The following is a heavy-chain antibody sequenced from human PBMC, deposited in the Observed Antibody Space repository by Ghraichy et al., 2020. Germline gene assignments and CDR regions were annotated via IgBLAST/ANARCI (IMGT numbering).Heavy chain of an antibody. CDR2: MSGSSASI. D-gene: IGHD6-13*01. J-gene: IGHJ6*03. V-gene: IGHV3-23*01. Sequence: GESLNISCAVSGFSFDNFAMNWVRQAPGKGLEWVASMSGSSASIYYADSVKGRFTISRDNSKNTLFLQMNSLRGDDTALYYCAKCGPPGAAAATSSYYMDVWGKGTTVTV. CDR3: AKCGPPGAAAATSSYYMDV. CDR1: GFSFDNFA.